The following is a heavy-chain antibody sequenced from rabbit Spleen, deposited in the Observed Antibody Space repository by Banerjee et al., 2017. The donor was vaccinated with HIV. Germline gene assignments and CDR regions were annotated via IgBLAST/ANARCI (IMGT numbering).Heavy chain of an antibody. D-gene: IGHD1-1*01. CDR1: GFSFSSNW. J-gene: IGHJ6*01. CDR3: ARDTSSSFSSYGMDL. CDR2: IYTGNGHL. Sequence: QEQLEESGGGLVKPGGTLTLTCTVSGFSFSSNWICWVRQAPGKGLEWIGCIYTGNGHLHYASWAKGRFTISITSSTTVTLQMTSLTVADTATYFCARDTSSSFSSYGMDLWGQGTLVTVS. V-gene: IGHV1S45*01.